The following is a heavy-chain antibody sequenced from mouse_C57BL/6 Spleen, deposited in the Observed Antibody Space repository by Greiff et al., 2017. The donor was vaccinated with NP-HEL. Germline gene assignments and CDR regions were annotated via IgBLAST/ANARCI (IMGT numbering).Heavy chain of an antibody. J-gene: IGHJ4*01. D-gene: IGHD2-4*01. Sequence: QVQLQQSGPGLVQPSQSLSITCTVSGFSLTSYGVHWVRQSPGKGLEWLGVIWSGGSTDYNAALMSRLSITKDNSKSQVFFKMNSLQADDTAIYYCAKRRLRDYAMDYWGQGTSVTVSS. CDR2: IWSGGST. V-gene: IGHV2-5*01. CDR3: AKRRLRDYAMDY. CDR1: GFSLTSYG.